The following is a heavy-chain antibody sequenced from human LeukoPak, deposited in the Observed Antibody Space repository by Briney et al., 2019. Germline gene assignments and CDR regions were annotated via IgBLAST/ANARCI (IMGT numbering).Heavy chain of an antibody. Sequence: GASVKVSCKASGYTFTNYAMNWVRQSPGQGLEWMGWIHPSTGNQTYAQGFTGRFVFSLDTSVSTTYLQIRGLKAEDTAVYYCARAFQSLGGLSLPDFWGQGTLVTVSS. J-gene: IGHJ4*02. D-gene: IGHD3-16*02. V-gene: IGHV7-4-1*02. CDR3: ARAFQSLGGLSLPDF. CDR1: GYTFTNYA. CDR2: IHPSTGNQ.